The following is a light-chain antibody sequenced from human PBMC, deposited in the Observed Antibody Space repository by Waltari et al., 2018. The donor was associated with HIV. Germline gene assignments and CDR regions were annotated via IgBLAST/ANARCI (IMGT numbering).Light chain of an antibody. CDR2: EVN. CDR3: SSFSSGNSLEV. Sequence: HSALTQPASVSGSPGQTVTISCSGTSSDVGGFNYVSWYQQHPGKAPKLMIYEVNHRPSRISSRFSCSKSGNTAYLTSSGLQAEDEADYYCSSFSSGNSLEVFGTGTKVTFL. V-gene: IGLV2-14*01. J-gene: IGLJ1*01. CDR1: SSDVGGFNY.